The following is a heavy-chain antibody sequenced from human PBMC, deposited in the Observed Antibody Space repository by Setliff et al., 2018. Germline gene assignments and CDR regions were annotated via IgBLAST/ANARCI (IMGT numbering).Heavy chain of an antibody. CDR1: DDSISSRHYY. J-gene: IGHJ4*02. CDR3: AKGGGRYHSDS. Sequence: KPSETLSLTCTVSDDSISSRHYYWSWIRQPAGKGLEWLGQIYTSWSTNYNPSLKSRVTISLDTSNNQFSLKLTSMTAADTAVYYCAKGGGRYHSDSWGQGILVTVSS. D-gene: IGHD1-1*01. V-gene: IGHV4-61*09. CDR2: IYTSWST.